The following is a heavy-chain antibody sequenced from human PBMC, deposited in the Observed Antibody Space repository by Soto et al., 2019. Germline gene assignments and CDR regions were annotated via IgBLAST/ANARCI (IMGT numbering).Heavy chain of an antibody. D-gene: IGHD2-2*01. CDR3: ARVVPGAEAWFGP. CDR1: GYTFSNYG. CDR2: ISLYSDGT. Sequence: QVQLVQSGGEVKRPGASVKVSCKTSGYTFSNYGITWVRQAPGQPLEWLGWISLYSDGTNYAQKFQGRVSKITDTSTTTAYMELRSLRSDDTAVYYCARVVPGAEAWFGPWGQGTLVTVSS. J-gene: IGHJ5*02. V-gene: IGHV1-18*01.